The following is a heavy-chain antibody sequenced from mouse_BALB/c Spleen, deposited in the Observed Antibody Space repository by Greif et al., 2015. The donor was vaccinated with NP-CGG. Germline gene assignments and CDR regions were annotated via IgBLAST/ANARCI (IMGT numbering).Heavy chain of an antibody. CDR3: ARQDYGPGYYAMDY. CDR2: INPDSSTI. J-gene: IGHJ4*01. D-gene: IGHD1-1*02. CDR1: GFDFSRYW. V-gene: IGHV4-1*02. Sequence: EVQLVESGGGLVQPGGSLRLSCAASGFDFSRYWMSWVRQAPGKGLEWIGEINPDSSTINYTPSLKDKFIISRDNAKNTLYLQMSKVRSEDTALYYCARQDYGPGYYAMDYWGQGTSVTVSS.